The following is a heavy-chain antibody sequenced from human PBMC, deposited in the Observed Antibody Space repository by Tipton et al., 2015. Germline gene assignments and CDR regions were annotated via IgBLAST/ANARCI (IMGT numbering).Heavy chain of an antibody. D-gene: IGHD2/OR15-2a*01. J-gene: IGHJ4*02. V-gene: IGHV4-39*01. CDR3: ARHSFNFGY. CDR2: IYESGST. Sequence: TLSLTCIVSGGSINGSNNYWDWIRQPPGKGLEWIGTIYESGSTHYNPSLKSRVTISVDMSKNQFSLKLSSVTAADTAVYYCARHSFNFGYWGQGTLVTVSS. CDR1: GGSINGSNNY.